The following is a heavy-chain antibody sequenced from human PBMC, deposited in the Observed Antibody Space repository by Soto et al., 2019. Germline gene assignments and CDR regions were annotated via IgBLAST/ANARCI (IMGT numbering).Heavy chain of an antibody. CDR3: AKDRGLVLSFYFDY. D-gene: IGHD6-19*01. J-gene: IGHJ4*02. CDR2: ISWNSGSI. Sequence: EVQLVESGGGLVQPGRSLRLSCAASGFTFDDYAMNWVRQAPGKGLEWVSGISWNSGSIGYADSVKGRFTISRDNAKNSLDMQMTSLRAEDTALYYCAKDRGLVLSFYFDYWGQGTLVTVSS. V-gene: IGHV3-9*01. CDR1: GFTFDDYA.